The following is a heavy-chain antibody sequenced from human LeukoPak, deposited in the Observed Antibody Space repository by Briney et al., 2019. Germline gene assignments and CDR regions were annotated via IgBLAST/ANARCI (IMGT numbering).Heavy chain of an antibody. CDR3: AKAYYSGSWFYFDY. J-gene: IGHJ4*02. CDR1: GFTFSSYA. CDR2: ISGRGDTT. Sequence: GGSLRLSCAASGFTFSSYAMRWVRQAPGKGLEWVSEISGRGDTTYYVDSVKGRFTISRDNSKNTLYLQLNSLRAEDTAVYYCAKAYYSGSWFYFDYWGQGTLVTVSS. V-gene: IGHV3-23*01. D-gene: IGHD6-13*01.